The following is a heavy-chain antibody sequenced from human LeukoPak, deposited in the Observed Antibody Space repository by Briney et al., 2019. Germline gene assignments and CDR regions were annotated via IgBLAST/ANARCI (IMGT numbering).Heavy chain of an antibody. D-gene: IGHD3-3*01. Sequence: GGSLRLXCAASGFTFSSYWMSWGRQAPGKELEWVANIKQDGSEKYYADSVKGRFTISRDNAKNSLYLQMNSLRAEDTAVYYCARDRPENEYYDFWSGYPYYFDYWGQGTLVTVSS. V-gene: IGHV3-7*01. CDR3: ARDRPENEYYDFWSGYPYYFDY. J-gene: IGHJ4*02. CDR1: GFTFSSYW. CDR2: IKQDGSEK.